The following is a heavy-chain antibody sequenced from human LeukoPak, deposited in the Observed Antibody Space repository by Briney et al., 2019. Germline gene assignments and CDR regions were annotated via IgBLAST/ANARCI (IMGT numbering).Heavy chain of an antibody. Sequence: QPGGSLRLSCAASGFTFSSYAMHWVRQAPGKGLEWVAVVSYGGSNKYYADSVKGRFTISRDNSKNTLYLQMNSLRAEDTAVYYCARAPVTMIVVVINYGMDVWGQGTTVTVSS. V-gene: IGHV3-30*04. CDR2: VSYGGSNK. D-gene: IGHD3-22*01. CDR1: GFTFSSYA. J-gene: IGHJ6*02. CDR3: ARAPVTMIVVVINYGMDV.